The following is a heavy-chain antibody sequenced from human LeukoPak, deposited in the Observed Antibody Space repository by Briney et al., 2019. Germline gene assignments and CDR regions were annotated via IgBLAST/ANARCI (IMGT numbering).Heavy chain of an antibody. CDR3: ARISGRYNAFDI. D-gene: IGHD1-26*01. CDR1: RFTVSSNY. CDR2: IYSGGST. Sequence: PGGSLTLSCAASRFTVSSNYMSWVRQAPGKGLEWVSVIYSGGSTYYADSVKGRFTISRDNSKNTLYLQMNSLRAEDTAVYYCARISGRYNAFDIWGQGTMVTVSS. J-gene: IGHJ3*02. V-gene: IGHV3-66*01.